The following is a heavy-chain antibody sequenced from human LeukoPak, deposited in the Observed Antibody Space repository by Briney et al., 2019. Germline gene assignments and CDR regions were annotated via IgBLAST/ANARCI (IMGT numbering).Heavy chain of an antibody. J-gene: IGHJ5*02. CDR1: GGSISSYY. V-gene: IGHV4-59*01. D-gene: IGHD2-2*01. CDR2: IYYSGST. CDR3: ARVGYCSSTSCYAVDWYWFDP. Sequence: ASETLSLTCTVSGGSISSYYWSWIRQPPGKGLEWIGYIYYSGSTNYNPSLKSRVTISVDTSKNQFSLKLSSVTAADTAVYYCARVGYCSSTSCYAVDWYWFDPWGQGTLVTVSS.